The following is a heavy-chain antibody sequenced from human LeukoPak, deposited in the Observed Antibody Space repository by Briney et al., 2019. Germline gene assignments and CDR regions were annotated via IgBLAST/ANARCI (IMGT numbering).Heavy chain of an antibody. CDR3: LTAVTSYYYYSMDV. V-gene: IGHV3-30-3*01. Sequence: PGGSLRLSCAASAFTFSSYSMHWVRQAPGKGLEWVAVISYDGANKYYADSVKGRFTVSRDNAKNSLYLQMNSLRAEDTAVYYCLTAVTSYYYYSMDVWGKGTTVTVSS. J-gene: IGHJ6*03. D-gene: IGHD4-11*01. CDR1: AFTFSSYS. CDR2: ISYDGANK.